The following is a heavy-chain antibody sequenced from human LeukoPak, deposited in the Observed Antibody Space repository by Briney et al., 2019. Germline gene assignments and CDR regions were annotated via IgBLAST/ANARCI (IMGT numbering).Heavy chain of an antibody. J-gene: IGHJ5*02. CDR3: ARHATGSYSVPWLDP. CDR1: GGSVSSHY. D-gene: IGHD3-10*01. V-gene: IGHV4-59*08. Sequence: NPSETLSLTCTVSGGSVSSHYWSWIRQAPGKGLEWIGYVSDSGNTVYHPSLKSRVTILRDTSKTQFSLRLSSVTAADTAVYYCARHATGSYSVPWLDPWGQGTLVTVSS. CDR2: VSDSGNT.